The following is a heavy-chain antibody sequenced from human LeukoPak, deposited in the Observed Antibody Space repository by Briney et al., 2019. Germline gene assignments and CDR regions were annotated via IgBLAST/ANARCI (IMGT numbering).Heavy chain of an antibody. CDR3: ARHGAVAGRLRGYFDY. D-gene: IGHD6-19*01. V-gene: IGHV4-59*08. Sequence: SETLSLTCTVSGGSISSYYWSWIRQPPGKGLEWIGYIYYSGSTNYNPSLKSRVTISVDTSKDQFSLKLSSVTAADTAVYYCARHGAVAGRLRGYFDYWGQGTLVTVSS. CDR1: GGSISSYY. J-gene: IGHJ4*02. CDR2: IYYSGST.